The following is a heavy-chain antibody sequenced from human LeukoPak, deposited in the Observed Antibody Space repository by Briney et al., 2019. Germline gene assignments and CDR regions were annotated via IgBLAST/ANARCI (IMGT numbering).Heavy chain of an antibody. D-gene: IGHD7-27*01. V-gene: IGHV3-53*01. CDR1: GFSVSTDY. CDR2: LYSGGNT. Sequence: GGSLRLSCAASGFSVSTDYMTWVRQAPGKGLEWVSTLYSGGNTYYADSVKGRFTISRDNSKNTLYLEMSSLRADDTAVYSCARGWGSFENWGQGTLVAVSS. J-gene: IGHJ4*02. CDR3: ARGWGSFEN.